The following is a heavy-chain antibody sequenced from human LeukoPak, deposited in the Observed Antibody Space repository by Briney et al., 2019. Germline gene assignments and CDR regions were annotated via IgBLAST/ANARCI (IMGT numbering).Heavy chain of an antibody. D-gene: IGHD5-12*01. J-gene: IGHJ5*02. CDR1: GGSISSSSYY. V-gene: IGHV4-39*01. CDR3: ARHYSGYDGWFDP. CDR2: IYYSGST. Sequence: SETLSLTCTVSGGSISSSSYYWGWIRQPPGKGLEWIGSIYYSGSTYYNPSLKSRVTISVDTSKNQFSLKLSSVTAADTAVYYCARHYSGYDGWFDPWGQGTLVTVSP.